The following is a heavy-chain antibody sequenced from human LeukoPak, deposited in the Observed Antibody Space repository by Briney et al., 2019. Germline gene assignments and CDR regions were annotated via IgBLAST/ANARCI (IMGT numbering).Heavy chain of an antibody. CDR3: ARLALRNRLLYFHYYGMDV. CDR1: GGSFSGYY. J-gene: IGHJ6*02. Sequence: SETLSLTCAVYGGSFSGYYWSWIRQPPGKGLEWIGEINHSGSTNYNPSLKSRVAISVDTSKNQFSLKLSSVTAADTAVYYCARLALRNRLLYFHYYGMDVWGQGTTVTVSS. CDR2: INHSGST. D-gene: IGHD2-2*02. V-gene: IGHV4-34*01.